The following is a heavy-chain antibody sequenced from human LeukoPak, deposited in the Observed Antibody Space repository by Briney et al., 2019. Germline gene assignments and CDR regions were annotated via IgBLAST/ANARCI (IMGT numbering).Heavy chain of an antibody. CDR2: ISWNSGSI. CDR3: AKGPGYYGSGSYYNMDV. Sequence: GGSLRLSCAASGFTFDDYAMHWVRQAPGRGLEWVSGISWNSGSIGYADSVKGRFSISRDNAKNSLYLQMNSLRAEDTAVYYCAKGPGYYGSGSYYNMDVWGKGTTVTISS. J-gene: IGHJ6*03. D-gene: IGHD3-10*01. V-gene: IGHV3-9*01. CDR1: GFTFDDYA.